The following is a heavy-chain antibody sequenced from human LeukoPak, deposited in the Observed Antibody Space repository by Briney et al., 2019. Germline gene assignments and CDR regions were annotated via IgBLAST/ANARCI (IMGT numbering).Heavy chain of an antibody. J-gene: IGHJ4*02. CDR1: GFTFSNYA. CDR3: ARDTWSRQQLVLPSFDY. V-gene: IGHV3-30*04. D-gene: IGHD6-13*01. Sequence: GGSLRLSCAASGFTFSNYAMHWVRQAPGKGLEWVAVISYDGNNKYYADSVKGRFTISRDNSKNTLYLQMNSLRTEDTAVYYCARDTWSRQQLVLPSFDYWGQGTLVTVSS. CDR2: ISYDGNNK.